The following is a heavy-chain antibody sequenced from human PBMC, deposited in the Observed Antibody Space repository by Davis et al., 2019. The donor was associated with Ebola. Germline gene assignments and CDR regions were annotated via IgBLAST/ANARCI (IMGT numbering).Heavy chain of an antibody. J-gene: IGHJ5*02. D-gene: IGHD3-3*01. Sequence: PGGSLRLSCAASGFTFSSYSMNWVRQAPGKGLEWVSSISSSSSYIYYADSVKGRFTISRDNAKNSLYLQMNSLRAEDTAVYYCARDSYYDFWSGSAAYNWFDPWGQGTLVTVSS. CDR3: ARDSYYDFWSGSAAYNWFDP. V-gene: IGHV3-21*01. CDR2: ISSSSSYI. CDR1: GFTFSSYS.